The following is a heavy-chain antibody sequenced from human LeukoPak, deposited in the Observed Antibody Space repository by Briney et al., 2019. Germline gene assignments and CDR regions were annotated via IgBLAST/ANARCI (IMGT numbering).Heavy chain of an antibody. CDR2: IYHSGST. Sequence: SQTLSLTCAVSGGSISSGGYSWSWIRQPPGKGLEWIGYIYHSGSTYNNPSLKSRVTISVDRSKNQFSLKLSSVTAADTAVYYCARGDGDCSSTSCYADGYYFDYWGQGTLVTVSS. J-gene: IGHJ4*02. D-gene: IGHD2-2*01. CDR3: ARGDGDCSSTSCYADGYYFDY. CDR1: GGSISSGGYS. V-gene: IGHV4-30-2*01.